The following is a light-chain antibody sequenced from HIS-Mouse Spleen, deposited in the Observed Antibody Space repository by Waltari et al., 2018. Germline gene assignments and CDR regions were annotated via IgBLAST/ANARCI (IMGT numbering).Light chain of an antibody. J-gene: IGLJ3*02. CDR3: AAWDDSLNGWV. CDR1: SSAVCGYND. Sequence: QSALTQPASVSGSPGQSIPISCTGTSSAVCGYNDVSVYQQHPGKAPNLMIYEVSNRPSGVSNRFSGSKSGNTASLAISGLQSEDEADYYCAAWDDSLNGWVFGGGTKLTVL. CDR2: EVS. V-gene: IGLV2-14*01.